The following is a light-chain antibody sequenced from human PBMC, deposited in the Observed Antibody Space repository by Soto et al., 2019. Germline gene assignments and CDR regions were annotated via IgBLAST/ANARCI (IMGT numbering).Light chain of an antibody. Sequence: DIQMTQSPSTLSASVGDRVTITCRASQTIDSWLAWYQQRPGKPPNLLIYKTSTLASGVPSRFSGSGSGTEFTLTINSLQPDDFATYYCQKYHIYSGTFGQGTKVDTK. CDR3: QKYHIYSGT. V-gene: IGKV1-5*03. CDR1: QTIDSW. J-gene: IGKJ1*01. CDR2: KTS.